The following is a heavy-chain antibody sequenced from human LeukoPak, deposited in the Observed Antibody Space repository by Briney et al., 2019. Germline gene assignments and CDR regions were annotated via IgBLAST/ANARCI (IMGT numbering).Heavy chain of an antibody. V-gene: IGHV3-23*01. CDR1: GFTFSSYA. Sequence: PGGSLRLSCAASGFTFSSYAMSWVRQAPGKGLEWVSAISGSGGSTYYADSVKGRFTISRDNSKNTLYLQMSSLRAEDTAVYYCAKVPLGYCSSTSCSPPFDYWGQGTLVTVSS. J-gene: IGHJ4*02. CDR2: ISGSGGST. CDR3: AKVPLGYCSSTSCSPPFDY. D-gene: IGHD2-2*01.